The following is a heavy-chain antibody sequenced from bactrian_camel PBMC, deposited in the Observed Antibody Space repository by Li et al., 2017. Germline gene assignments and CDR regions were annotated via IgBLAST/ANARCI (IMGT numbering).Heavy chain of an antibody. D-gene: IGHD6*01. CDR2: ISTDGGTT. CDR3: VNPRCNGDSCWFGY. CDR1: GYTSSNNC. J-gene: IGHJ4*01. Sequence: HVQLVESGGGSVQAGGSLRLSCAASGYTSSNNCMGWFRQAPGNEREGVAAISTDGGTTYYADSVKGRFTISADSAKNTVYLQMNSLKSEDTGLYYCVNPRCNGDSCWFGYWGQGTQVTVS. V-gene: IGHV3S54*01.